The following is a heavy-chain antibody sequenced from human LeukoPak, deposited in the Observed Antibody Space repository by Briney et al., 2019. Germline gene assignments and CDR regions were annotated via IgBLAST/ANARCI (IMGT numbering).Heavy chain of an antibody. CDR1: GFTFSGSA. J-gene: IGHJ6*02. D-gene: IGHD1-1*01. V-gene: IGHV3-73*01. Sequence: PGGSLKLSCAASGFTFSGSATHWVRQASGKGLEWVGRIRSKANSYATAYAASVKGRFTISRDDSKNTAYLQMNSLKTEDTAVYYCMERVDVWGQGTTVTVSS. CDR3: MERVDV. CDR2: IRSKANSYAT.